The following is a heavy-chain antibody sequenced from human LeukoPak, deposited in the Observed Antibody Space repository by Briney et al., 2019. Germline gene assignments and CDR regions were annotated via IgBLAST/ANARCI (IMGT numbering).Heavy chain of an antibody. CDR1: DFTLSTYW. V-gene: IGHV3-23*01. CDR2: ISGSGGST. J-gene: IGHJ4*02. D-gene: IGHD2-15*01. CDR3: AKGQMGSSYCSGGSCHPYYFDY. Sequence: PGGSLRLSCAASDFTLSTYWMSWVRQAPGKGLEWVSSISGSGGSTYYADSVKGRFTISRDNSKNTLYLQMNSLRAEDTAVYYCAKGQMGSSYCSGGSCHPYYFDYWGQGALVTVSS.